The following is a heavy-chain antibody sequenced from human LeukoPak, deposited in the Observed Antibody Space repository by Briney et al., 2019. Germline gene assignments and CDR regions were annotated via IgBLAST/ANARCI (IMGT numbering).Heavy chain of an antibody. CDR1: GGSMSSFC. CDR3: ARDRYGCNVDY. CDR2: IYYSGST. D-gene: IGHD4-23*01. Sequence: PSETLSLTCTVSGGSMSSFCWSWIRQPPGKGLEWIGYIYYSGSTNYSPSLKSRVTISVDKSKNQFSLKLSSVTAADTAVYYCARDRYGCNVDYWGQVTLVTVSS. J-gene: IGHJ4*02. V-gene: IGHV4-59*01.